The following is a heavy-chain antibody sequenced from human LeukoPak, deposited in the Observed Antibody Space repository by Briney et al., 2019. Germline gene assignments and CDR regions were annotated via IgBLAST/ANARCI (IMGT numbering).Heavy chain of an antibody. CDR3: APYGSGSYGFDP. CDR1: GGYLGSHY. J-gene: IGHJ5*02. D-gene: IGHD3-10*01. CDR2: IYDSGST. V-gene: IGHV4-4*08. Sequence: SETLSLTCTVSGGYLGSHYWTWIRQPPGKGLEWIGYIYDSGSTYYHPSLKSRVTISVDTPKNQFSLKLSSVTAADTAVYYCAPYGSGSYGFDPWGQGTLVTVSS.